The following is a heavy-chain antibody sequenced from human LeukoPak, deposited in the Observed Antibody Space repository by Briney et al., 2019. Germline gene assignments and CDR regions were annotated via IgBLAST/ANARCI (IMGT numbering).Heavy chain of an antibody. V-gene: IGHV1-2*06. Sequence: ASVKVSCKASGYTFTSYYMHWVRQAPGQGLEWMGRINPKSGDTNYAQKFQDRVTMTRDTSMSTAYMEISRLRYDDTAVYYCGRGIQSFDPWGQGTLVTVSS. J-gene: IGHJ5*02. CDR3: GRGIQSFDP. CDR2: INPKSGDT. CDR1: GYTFTSYY.